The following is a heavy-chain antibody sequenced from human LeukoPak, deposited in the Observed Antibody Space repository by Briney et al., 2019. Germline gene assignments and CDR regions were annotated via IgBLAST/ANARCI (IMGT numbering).Heavy chain of an antibody. J-gene: IGHJ3*02. Sequence: GGSLRLSCAASGFTFSSYAMHWVRQAPGKGLEYVSAISSNGGSTYYADSVKGRFTISRDNSKNTLYLQMGSLRAEDMAVYYCARGVPAEGVFDIWGQGTMVTVSS. V-gene: IGHV3-64*02. D-gene: IGHD2-2*01. CDR3: ARGVPAEGVFDI. CDR1: GFTFSSYA. CDR2: ISSNGGST.